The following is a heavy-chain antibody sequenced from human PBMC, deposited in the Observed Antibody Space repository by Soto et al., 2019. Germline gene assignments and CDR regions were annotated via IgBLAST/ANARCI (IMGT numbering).Heavy chain of an antibody. CDR1: GGSISSSNW. Sequence: QVQLQESGPGLVKPSGTLSLTCAVSGGSISSSNWWSWVRQPPGKGLGWIGEIYHSGSTNYNPSLKCRVTISVDKSKNQFSLKLSSVTAADTAVYYCARAAMGGSSWPFDYWGQGTLVTVSS. CDR2: IYHSGST. J-gene: IGHJ4*02. D-gene: IGHD6-13*01. V-gene: IGHV4-4*02. CDR3: ARAAMGGSSWPFDY.